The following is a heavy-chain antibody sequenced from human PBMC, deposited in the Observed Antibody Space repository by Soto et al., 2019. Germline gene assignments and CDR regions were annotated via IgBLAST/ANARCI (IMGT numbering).Heavy chain of an antibody. CDR2: IIPIFGTA. V-gene: IGHV1-69*13. D-gene: IGHD3-22*01. Sequence: GASVKVSCKASGGTFSSYAISWVRQAPGQGLEWMGGIIPIFGTANYAQKFQGRVTITADESTSTAYMELSSLRSEDTAVYYCARGALDYYDSSGYFDYWGQGTLVTVS. CDR1: GGTFSSYA. CDR3: ARGALDYYDSSGYFDY. J-gene: IGHJ4*02.